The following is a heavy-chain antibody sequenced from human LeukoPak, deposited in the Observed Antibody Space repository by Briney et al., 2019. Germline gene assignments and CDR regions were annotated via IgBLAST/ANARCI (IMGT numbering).Heavy chain of an antibody. CDR1: GFTFSSYS. D-gene: IGHD6-6*01. CDR3: ARGSYSSSGY. Sequence: GGSLRLSCAASGFTFSSYSMNWVRRAPGKGLEWVSYISGSGSAMYYADSVKGRFTISRDNAKNSLYLQMNSLRAEDTAVYYCARGSYSSSGYWGQGTLVTVSS. J-gene: IGHJ4*02. V-gene: IGHV3-48*01. CDR2: ISGSGSAM.